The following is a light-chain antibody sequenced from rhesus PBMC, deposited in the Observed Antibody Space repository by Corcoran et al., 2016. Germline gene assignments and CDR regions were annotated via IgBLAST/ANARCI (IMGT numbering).Light chain of an antibody. V-gene: IGKV3-35*01. J-gene: IGKJ4*01. CDR2: DTF. CDR3: QQYNNWPLT. CDR1: QRGSSN. Sequence: EIVLTQSPATLSLSPGERANLSCRASQRGSSNLAWYQQKPGQAPRLLISDTFHRSTGIPDRFSGTGSGTDFTLTITSLEPEEFGIYYCQQYNNWPLTFGGGTKVDLK.